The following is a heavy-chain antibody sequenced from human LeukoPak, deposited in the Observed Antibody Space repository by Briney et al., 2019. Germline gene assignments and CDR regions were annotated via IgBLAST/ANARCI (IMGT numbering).Heavy chain of an antibody. J-gene: IGHJ5*02. V-gene: IGHV4-4*07. Sequence: SETLSLTCTVSGGSVTSYYWNWIRQPAGEGLEWVGRIYNTGSTWYNPSLKSRVSMSIDTSKNQFSLKLHSVTAADAAVYYCARDSRSGWGNWFDPWGQGTLVTVSS. CDR1: GGSVTSYY. CDR2: IYNTGST. CDR3: ARDSRSGWGNWFDP. D-gene: IGHD6-19*01.